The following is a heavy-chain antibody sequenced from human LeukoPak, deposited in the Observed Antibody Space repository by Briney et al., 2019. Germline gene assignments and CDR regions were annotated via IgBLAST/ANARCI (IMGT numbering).Heavy chain of an antibody. V-gene: IGHV3-21*01. CDR1: GFTFSSYN. CDR3: AREPPGAYHFDY. D-gene: IGHD2-2*01. CDR2: ISSSSSYI. Sequence: PGGSLRLSCAVSGFTFSSYNMNWVRQAPGKGLEWVSSISSSSSYIYYADSVKGRFTISRDNAKNSLYLQMNSLRAEDTAVYYCAREPPGAYHFDYWGQGTLVTVSS. J-gene: IGHJ4*02.